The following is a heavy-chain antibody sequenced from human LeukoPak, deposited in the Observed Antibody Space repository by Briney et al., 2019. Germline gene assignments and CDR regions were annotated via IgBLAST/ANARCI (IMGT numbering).Heavy chain of an antibody. CDR2: INHSGST. J-gene: IGHJ4*02. CDR3: ARVGPAPALVYYFDY. Sequence: KSSETLSLTCAVYGGSFSGYYWSWIRQPPGKGLEWIGEINHSGSTNYNPSLKSRVTISVDTSKNQFSLKLSSVTAADTAVYYCARVGPAPALVYYFDYWGQGTLVTVSS. V-gene: IGHV4-34*01. CDR1: GGSFSGYY. D-gene: IGHD6-6*01.